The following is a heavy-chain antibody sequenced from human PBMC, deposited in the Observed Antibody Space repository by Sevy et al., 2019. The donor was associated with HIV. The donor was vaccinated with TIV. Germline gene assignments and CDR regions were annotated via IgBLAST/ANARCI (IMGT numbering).Heavy chain of an antibody. J-gene: IGHJ3*02. CDR2: ISYDGSNK. CDR1: GLTFSSYG. V-gene: IGHV3-30*18. CDR3: AKDWYYYDSSNYYFDAFDI. D-gene: IGHD3-22*01. Sequence: GGSLRLSCAASGLTFSSYGMHWVRQAPGKGLEWVALISYDGSNKYYGDSVKGRVTISRENSKNTVYLQMNSLRDEDTAVYYCAKDWYYYDSSNYYFDAFDIWGQRTVVTVSS.